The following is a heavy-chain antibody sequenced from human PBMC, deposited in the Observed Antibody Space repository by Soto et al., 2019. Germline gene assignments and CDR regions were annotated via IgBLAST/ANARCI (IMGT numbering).Heavy chain of an antibody. CDR3: ARRHLSHYSFDF. CDR2: ISYSGST. V-gene: IGHV4-59*08. D-gene: IGHD6-19*01. CDR1: GGSISNYY. J-gene: IGHJ4*02. Sequence: SETLSLTCTVSGGSISNYYWSWIRQTPGKGLEWIGYISYSGSTNYNPSLKGRVTISVDTSRNHFSLNLTSLTAADTAMYFCARRHLSHYSFDFWGQGTPVTVS.